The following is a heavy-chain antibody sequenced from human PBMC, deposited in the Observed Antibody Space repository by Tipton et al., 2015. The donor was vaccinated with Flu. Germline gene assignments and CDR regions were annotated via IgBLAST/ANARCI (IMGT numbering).Heavy chain of an antibody. Sequence: LRLSCTVSGGSLSSFYWTWIRQPAGKGLEWIGRIYSSGITKYNPSLKSRVTISVDTSKNQISLKLSSVTAADTALYYCARDLRGYSGYTGGDAFDMWGQGIMVTVSS. D-gene: IGHD5-12*01. J-gene: IGHJ3*02. CDR3: ARDLRGYSGYTGGDAFDM. CDR1: GGSLSSFY. V-gene: IGHV4-4*07. CDR2: IYSSGIT.